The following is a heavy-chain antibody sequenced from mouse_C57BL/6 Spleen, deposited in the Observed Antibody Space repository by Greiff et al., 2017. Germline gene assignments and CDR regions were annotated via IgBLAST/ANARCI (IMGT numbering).Heavy chain of an antibody. CDR2: ISDGCSYT. D-gene: IGHD1-1*01. Sequence: DVKLVASWGGLVKPGGSLKLSCAASVFTFSSYALSLVRPTPEKRLEWVATISDGCSYTYYPANVKGRFTISRDNAKNNLYLQMSHLKSEDTAMYYCARGYYGSRRIFDYCGQGTTLTVSS. CDR3: ARGYYGSRRIFDY. V-gene: IGHV5-4*03. J-gene: IGHJ2*01. CDR1: VFTFSSYA.